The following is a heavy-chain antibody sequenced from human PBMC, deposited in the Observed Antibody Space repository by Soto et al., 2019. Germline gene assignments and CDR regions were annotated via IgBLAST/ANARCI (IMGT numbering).Heavy chain of an antibody. J-gene: IGHJ5*02. D-gene: IGHD3-22*01. CDR2: IIPIFGTA. CDR1: GGTFSSYA. CDR3: ARGGGSSGYYYWFDP. V-gene: IGHV1-69*13. Sequence: GASVKVSCKASGGTFSSYAISWVRQAPGQGLEWMGGIIPIFGTANYAQKFQGRVTITADESTSTAYMELSSLRSEDTAVYYCARGGGSSGYYYWFDPWGQGTQVTVSS.